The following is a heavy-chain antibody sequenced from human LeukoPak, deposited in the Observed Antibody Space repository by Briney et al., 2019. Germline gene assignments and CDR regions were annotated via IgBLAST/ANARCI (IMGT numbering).Heavy chain of an antibody. D-gene: IGHD1-7*01. Sequence: GGSLRLSCAACGFTFSSYWMHGVRQTPGKGLAWVSGISGDWSITSYADSLYGRCTLSRDNAKNKLYLQMNSLRDEDTAVYFCAVGTNPLSYHFFHYWGQGALVTV. CDR2: ISGDWSIT. V-gene: IGHV3-74*01. CDR1: GFTFSSYW. CDR3: AVGTNPLSYHFFHY. J-gene: IGHJ4*02.